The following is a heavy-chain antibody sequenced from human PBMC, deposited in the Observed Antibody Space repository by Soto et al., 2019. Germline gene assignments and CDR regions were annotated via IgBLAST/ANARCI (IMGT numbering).Heavy chain of an antibody. Sequence: KASETLSLTCTVSGGSVSSGSYYWSWIRQPPGKGLEWIGYIYYSGSTNYNPSLKSRVTISVDTSKNQFSLKLSSVTAADTAVYYCARARIAAALAAYYYYGMDVWGQGTTVTVSS. V-gene: IGHV4-61*01. CDR2: IYYSGST. CDR1: GGSVSSGSYY. J-gene: IGHJ6*02. CDR3: ARARIAAALAAYYYYGMDV. D-gene: IGHD6-13*01.